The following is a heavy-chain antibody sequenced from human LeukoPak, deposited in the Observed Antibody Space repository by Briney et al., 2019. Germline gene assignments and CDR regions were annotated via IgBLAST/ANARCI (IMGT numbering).Heavy chain of an antibody. CDR1: GFMFSTYW. J-gene: IGHJ6*03. D-gene: IGHD3-3*01. CDR2: IKQDGSEK. CDR3: ARDFGYYDFWSGYLLMDV. Sequence: PGGSLRLSCAASGFMFSTYWMSWVRQAPGKGLEWVANIKQDGSEKYYVDSVKGRFTISRDNAKNSLYLQMNSLRAEDTAVYYCARDFGYYDFWSGYLLMDVWGKGTTVTVSS. V-gene: IGHV3-7*01.